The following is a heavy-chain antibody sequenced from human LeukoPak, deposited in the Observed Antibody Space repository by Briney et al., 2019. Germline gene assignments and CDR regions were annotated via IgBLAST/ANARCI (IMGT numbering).Heavy chain of an antibody. Sequence: SETLSLTCTVSGYSISSGYYWGWIRQSPGKGLEWIESIYHVGSTYYNPSLKSRVTISEDTSKNQFSLKLSSVTAADTAVYYCASHYDFWSGYFDYWGQGTLVTVSS. D-gene: IGHD3-3*01. J-gene: IGHJ4*02. V-gene: IGHV4-38-2*02. CDR3: ASHYDFWSGYFDY. CDR2: IYHVGST. CDR1: GYSISSGYY.